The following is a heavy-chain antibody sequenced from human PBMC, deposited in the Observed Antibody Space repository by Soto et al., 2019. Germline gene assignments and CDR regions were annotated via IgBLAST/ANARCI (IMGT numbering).Heavy chain of an antibody. CDR3: ATGLTLPVRPSFDT. V-gene: IGHV3-53*01. CDR2: IFSGDNT. J-gene: IGHJ5*02. Sequence: EVQLVESGGGLIQPGGSLRLSCAASGFTISGNYITWVRQAPGKGLEWVSVIFSGDNTFYSDSVKGRFTISRDSSNNTVYLQMNRLRGDDTAVYFCATGLTLPVRPSFDTWGQGTLLTVSS. CDR1: GFTISGNY. D-gene: IGHD2-21*02.